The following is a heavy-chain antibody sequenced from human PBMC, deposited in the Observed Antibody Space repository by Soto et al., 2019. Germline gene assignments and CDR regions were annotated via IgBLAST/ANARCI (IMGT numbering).Heavy chain of an antibody. Sequence: VASVKVSCKASGYTFTTYGISWVRQAPGQGLEWMGWISPYNSTTKYAEKFQGEMTMTTDTATSTAYMDLRSLRSDDTAVYYCARDGERDTGLNFYYYLHGMDAWGQGTRVTVS. CDR1: GYTFTTYG. J-gene: IGHJ6*02. CDR3: ARDGERDTGLNFYYYLHGMDA. CDR2: ISPYNSTT. D-gene: IGHD1-1*01. V-gene: IGHV1-18*04.